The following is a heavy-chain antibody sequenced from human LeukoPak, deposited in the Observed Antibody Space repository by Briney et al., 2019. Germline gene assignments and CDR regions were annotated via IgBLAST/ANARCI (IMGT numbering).Heavy chain of an antibody. Sequence: TGGSLRLSCAASGFTFSSYSMNWVRQAPGRGLEWVSSISSSSSYIYCADSVKGRFTISRDNAKNSLYLQMNSLRAEDTAVYYCAREAAAADAEYSQHWGQGTLVTVSS. V-gene: IGHV3-21*01. CDR1: GFTFSSYS. D-gene: IGHD6-13*01. CDR3: AREAAAADAEYSQH. J-gene: IGHJ1*01. CDR2: ISSSSSYI.